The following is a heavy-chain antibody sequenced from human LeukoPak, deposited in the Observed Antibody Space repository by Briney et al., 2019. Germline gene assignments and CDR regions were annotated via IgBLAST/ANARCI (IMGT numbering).Heavy chain of an antibody. V-gene: IGHV1-8*01. D-gene: IGHD1-26*01. CDR3: ARSSVGARRRIDY. J-gene: IGHJ4*02. CDR1: GYTFTSYD. CDR2: MNPNSGNT. Sequence: ASVTVSCTASGYTFTSYDINWVRQATGQGLEWMGWMNPNSGNTGYAQKFQGRVTMTRSTSITTAYMELNSLTSEDTAVYYCARSSVGARRRIDYWGQGSLVTVSS.